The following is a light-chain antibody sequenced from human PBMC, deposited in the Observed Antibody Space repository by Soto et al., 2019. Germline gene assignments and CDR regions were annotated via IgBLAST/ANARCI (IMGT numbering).Light chain of an antibody. J-gene: IGKJ1*01. CDR2: GAS. V-gene: IGKV3-15*01. CDR3: QQYNNWPPWT. Sequence: EIVMTQSPATLSVSPGERATLSCRASQSVSNDLAWYQKKPGQAPRLLIYGASTRATGIPARFSGSGSGTDFTLTIGSLQSEDFAVYYCQQYNNWPPWTFGQGTKVDIK. CDR1: QSVSND.